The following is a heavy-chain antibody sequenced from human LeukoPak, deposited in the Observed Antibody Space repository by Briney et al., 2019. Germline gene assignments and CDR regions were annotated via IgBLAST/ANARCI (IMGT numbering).Heavy chain of an antibody. D-gene: IGHD1-26*01. CDR2: IYYSGST. J-gene: IGHJ5*02. CDR1: GGSISSSSYY. CDR3: ARHSRRAPFPGFDP. Sequence: SETLSLTCTVSGGSISSSSYYWGWIRQPPGKGLEWIGSIYYSGSTYYNPSLKSRVTISVDTSKNQFSLKLSSVTAADTAVYYCARHSRRAPFPGFDPWGQGTLVTVSS. V-gene: IGHV4-39*01.